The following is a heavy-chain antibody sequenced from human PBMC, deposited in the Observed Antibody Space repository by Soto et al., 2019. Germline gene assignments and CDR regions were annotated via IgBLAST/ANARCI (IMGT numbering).Heavy chain of an antibody. CDR1: GGSISRYY. D-gene: IGHD1-20*01. CDR2: IYDSGST. V-gene: IGHV4-59*01. Sequence: QVQLQESGPGLVKPSETLSLTCTVSGGSISRYYWSWIRQPPGKGLEWIGYIYDSGSTNYNPSLKRRVTISLDTSKKQFSLMLSSVTAADTAVYYCARETRYPQYYFDYWGQGTLVTVSS. J-gene: IGHJ4*02. CDR3: ARETRYPQYYFDY.